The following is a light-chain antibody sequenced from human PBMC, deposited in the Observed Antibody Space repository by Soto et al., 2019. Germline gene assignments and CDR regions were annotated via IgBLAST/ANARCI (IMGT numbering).Light chain of an antibody. CDR3: SSYTTSNTRQIV. J-gene: IGLJ1*01. CDR1: SSDVGGYNY. Sequence: QSALTQPASVSGSPGQSITISCTGTSSDVGGYNYVSWYQHHPGKAPKLMIYDVSNRPSGVSNRFSGSKSGYTASLTISGLQPEDEADYYCSSYTTSNTRQIVFGTGTKVIVL. V-gene: IGLV2-14*03. CDR2: DVS.